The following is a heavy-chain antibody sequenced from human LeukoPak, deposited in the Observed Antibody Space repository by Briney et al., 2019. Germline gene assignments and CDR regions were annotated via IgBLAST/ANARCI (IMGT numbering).Heavy chain of an antibody. J-gene: IGHJ4*02. Sequence: GGSLRLSCSASGFTFSSYSMNWVRQAPGKGLEWVSSISGSSSYIYYADSLKGRFTISRDNAKNTLYLQMNSLRAGDTAVYYCARDPRLYGSGALDYWGQGTLVTVSS. CDR2: ISGSSSYI. V-gene: IGHV3-21*01. CDR3: ARDPRLYGSGALDY. CDR1: GFTFSSYS. D-gene: IGHD3-10*01.